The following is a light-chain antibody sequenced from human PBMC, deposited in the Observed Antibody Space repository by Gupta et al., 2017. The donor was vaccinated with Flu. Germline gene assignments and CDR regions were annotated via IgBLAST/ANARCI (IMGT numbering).Light chain of an antibody. J-gene: IGKJ1*01. V-gene: IGKV1-39*01. CDR3: QQSDSTPRT. Sequence: DIQMTESPSSLSASLGDRVTIACRATQRISSYLHWYQQKAGKAPNLLIYAASRAQSGVPSRFSGSGSGTDFTLTISMRQPEDFANYCCQQSDSTPRTFGQGTKVETK. CDR1: QRISSY. CDR2: AAS.